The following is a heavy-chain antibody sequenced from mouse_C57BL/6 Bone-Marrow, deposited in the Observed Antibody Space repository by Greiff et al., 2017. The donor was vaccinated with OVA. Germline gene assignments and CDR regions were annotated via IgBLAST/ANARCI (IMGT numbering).Heavy chain of an antibody. J-gene: IGHJ1*03. V-gene: IGHV5-6*01. CDR2: ISRGGSYT. CDR3: ARQDYYGSSYGYFDV. CDR1: GFTFSSYG. Sequence: EVQRVESGGDLVKPGGSLKLSCAASGFTFSSYGMSWVRQTPDKRLEWVATISRGGSYTYYPDSVKGRFTISRDNSKNTLYLQMSSLKSEDTAMYYCARQDYYGSSYGYFDVWGKGTTVTVSA. D-gene: IGHD1-1*01.